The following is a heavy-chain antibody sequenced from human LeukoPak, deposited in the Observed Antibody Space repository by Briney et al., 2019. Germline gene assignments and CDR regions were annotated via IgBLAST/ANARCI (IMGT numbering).Heavy chain of an antibody. CDR2: INHSGST. CDR1: GGSISSSSYY. CDR3: ARSSSWYSLHAFDI. D-gene: IGHD6-13*01. J-gene: IGHJ3*02. V-gene: IGHV4-39*07. Sequence: SETLSLTCTVSGGSISSSSYYWGWIRQPPGRGLEWIGEINHSGSTNYNPSLKSRVTISVDTSKNQFSLKLSSVTAADTAVYYCARSSSWYSLHAFDIWGQGTMVTVSS.